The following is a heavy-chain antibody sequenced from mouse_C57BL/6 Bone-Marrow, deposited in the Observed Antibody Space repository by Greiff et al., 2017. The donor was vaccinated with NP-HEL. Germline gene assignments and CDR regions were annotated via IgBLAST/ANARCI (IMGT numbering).Heavy chain of an antibody. CDR3: ARTIDRGYYWYYAMDY. V-gene: IGHV1-72*01. Sequence: QVQLQQPGAELVKPGASVKLSCKASGYTFTSYWMHWVKQRPGRGLEWIGRIDPYSGGTKYNEKFKSKATLTVDKPSSTAYMQLSSLTSEDSAVYYGARTIDRGYYWYYAMDYWGQGTSVTVSS. CDR2: IDPYSGGT. CDR1: GYTFTSYW. D-gene: IGHD2-3*01. J-gene: IGHJ4*01.